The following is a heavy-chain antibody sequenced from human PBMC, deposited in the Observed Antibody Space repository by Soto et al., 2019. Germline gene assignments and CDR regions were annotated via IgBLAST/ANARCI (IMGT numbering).Heavy chain of an antibody. Sequence: ASVKVSCKVSGYTLTELSMHWVRQAPGKGREWRGGFDPEDGETIYAQKFQGRVTMTEDTSTDTAYMELSSLRSEDTAVYYCATVNRYNWKPFDYWGQGTLVTVSS. D-gene: IGHD1-20*01. V-gene: IGHV1-24*01. J-gene: IGHJ4*02. CDR3: ATVNRYNWKPFDY. CDR1: GYTLTELS. CDR2: FDPEDGET.